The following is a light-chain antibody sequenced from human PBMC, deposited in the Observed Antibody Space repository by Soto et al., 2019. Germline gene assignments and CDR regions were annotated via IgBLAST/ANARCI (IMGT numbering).Light chain of an antibody. Sequence: QSVLTQPPSVSGAPGQRVTISCTGSRSNIGAGYDVHWYQQLPGTAPKLLIYRNNNRPSGVPDRFSGSKSGTSASLAITGLQAEDEADYYCHSYDSSLSGSVFGGGTKLTVL. CDR3: HSYDSSLSGSV. J-gene: IGLJ3*02. CDR1: RSNIGAGYD. CDR2: RNN. V-gene: IGLV1-40*01.